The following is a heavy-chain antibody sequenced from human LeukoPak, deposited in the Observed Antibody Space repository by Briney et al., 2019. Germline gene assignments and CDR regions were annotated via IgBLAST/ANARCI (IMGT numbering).Heavy chain of an antibody. V-gene: IGHV3-48*04. CDR3: AELGITMIGGV. CDR2: ISGSGRTI. D-gene: IGHD3-10*02. Sequence: GGSLRLSCAASGFTFSDFSMNWVRQTPGKGLEWISYISGSGRTIYYADSVKGRFTISRDDLKNSLFLQMNSLRTDDTAVYYCAELGITMIGGVWGKGTTVTISS. CDR1: GFTFSDFS. J-gene: IGHJ6*04.